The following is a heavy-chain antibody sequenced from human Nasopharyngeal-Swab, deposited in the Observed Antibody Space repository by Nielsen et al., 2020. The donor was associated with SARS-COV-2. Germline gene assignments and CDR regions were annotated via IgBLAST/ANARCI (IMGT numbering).Heavy chain of an antibody. Sequence: RQAPGKGLEWIGSIYYSGSTYYNPSLKSRVTISVDTSKNQFSLKLSSVTAAETAVYYCARDPGDYASGYFDYWGQGTLVTVSS. V-gene: IGHV4-39*07. CDR3: ARDPGDYASGYFDY. J-gene: IGHJ4*02. CDR2: IYYSGST. D-gene: IGHD4-17*01.